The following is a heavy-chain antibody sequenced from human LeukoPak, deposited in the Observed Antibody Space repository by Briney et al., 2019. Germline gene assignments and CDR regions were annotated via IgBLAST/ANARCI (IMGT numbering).Heavy chain of an antibody. V-gene: IGHV3-33*06. CDR2: IWYDGSTQ. D-gene: IGHD6-13*01. CDR1: GFSFSTYD. Sequence: GGSLRLSCAASGFSFSTYDMHWVRQAPGKGLEWVAVIWYDGSTQYYADSVKGRFTISRDNSKNTLFLQMNSLRAEDTAVYYCAKVYSSGWYYFDYWGQGTLVTVSS. J-gene: IGHJ4*02. CDR3: AKVYSSGWYYFDY.